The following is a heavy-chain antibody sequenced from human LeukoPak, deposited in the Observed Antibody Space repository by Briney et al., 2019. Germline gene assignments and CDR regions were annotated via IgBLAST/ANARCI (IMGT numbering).Heavy chain of an antibody. CDR1: GGSISGYY. Sequence: SETLSLTCTVSGGSISGYYWSWIRQPAGKGLEWIGRIYTSGSTNYNPSLKSRVTMSVDTSKNQFSLKLSSVTAADTAVYYCASGTFYCTIGVCDTWFDPWGQGTLVTVSS. V-gene: IGHV4-4*07. D-gene: IGHD2-8*01. CDR2: IYTSGST. CDR3: ASGTFYCTIGVCDTWFDP. J-gene: IGHJ5*02.